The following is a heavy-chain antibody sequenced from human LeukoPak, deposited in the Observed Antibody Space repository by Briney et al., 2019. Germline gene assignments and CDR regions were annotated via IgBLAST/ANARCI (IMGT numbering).Heavy chain of an antibody. CDR1: GGSISSGGYY. Sequence: SETLSLTCTVSGGSISSGGYYWSWIRQHPGKGLEWIGYIYYSGNTYYNPSLKSRVTISVDTSKNQFSLKLTSVTAADTAVYYCARDRGWLQFESWGQGTLVTVSS. D-gene: IGHD5-24*01. CDR3: ARDRGWLQFES. CDR2: IYYSGNT. J-gene: IGHJ4*02. V-gene: IGHV4-31*03.